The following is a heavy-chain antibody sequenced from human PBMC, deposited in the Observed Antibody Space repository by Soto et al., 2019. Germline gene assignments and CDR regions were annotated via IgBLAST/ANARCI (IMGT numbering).Heavy chain of an antibody. CDR3: ARDFCGGDCSDDYYYYAMAV. CDR1: GVTIRSYD. Sequence: LRWSVSGVTIRSYDGSLLRNHQGKGLEWIGYIYYSGSTNYNPSLKSRVTISVDTSKNQFSLKLSSVTAADTAVYYCARDFCGGDCSDDYYYYAMAVWGQGTTVTVSS. D-gene: IGHD2-21*02. V-gene: IGHV4-59*01. CDR2: IYYSGST. J-gene: IGHJ6*02.